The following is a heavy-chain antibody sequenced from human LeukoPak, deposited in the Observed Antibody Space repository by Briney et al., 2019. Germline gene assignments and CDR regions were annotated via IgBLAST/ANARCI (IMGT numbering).Heavy chain of an antibody. V-gene: IGHV1-46*01. CDR3: ARDARSDYYDSSGYLGEFDY. Sequence: ASVKVSCKASGYTFTGYYMHWVRQAPGQGLEWMGIINPSGGSTSYAQKFQGRVTMTRDTSTSTVYMELSSLRSEDTAVYYCARDARSDYYDSSGYLGEFDYWGQGTLVTVSS. D-gene: IGHD3-22*01. CDR1: GYTFTGYY. CDR2: INPSGGST. J-gene: IGHJ4*02.